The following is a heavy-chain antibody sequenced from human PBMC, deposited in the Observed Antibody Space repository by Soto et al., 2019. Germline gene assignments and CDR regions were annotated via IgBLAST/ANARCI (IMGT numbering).Heavy chain of an antibody. D-gene: IGHD5-12*01. J-gene: IGHJ4*02. CDR1: GFSLSNARMG. Sequence: QVTLKESGPVLVKPTETLTLTCTVSGFSLSNARMGVSWIRQPPGKALEWLAHIFSNDEKSYSTSLKSRLTIAKDTSKSQVVLTMTNMGPVNTATYFCARYDGYKSRYFDYWGQGTLVTVSS. CDR2: IFSNDEK. CDR3: ARYDGYKSRYFDY. V-gene: IGHV2-26*01.